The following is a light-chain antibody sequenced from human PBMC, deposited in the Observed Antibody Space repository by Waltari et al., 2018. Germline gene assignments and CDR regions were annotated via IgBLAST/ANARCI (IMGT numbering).Light chain of an antibody. J-gene: IGKJ2*01. CDR3: QQFDNLPYT. CDR1: QDISNY. V-gene: IGKV1-33*01. Sequence: DIQMTQSPSSLSASVGDRVTITCQASQDISNYLNWYQQKPGKAPKLLIYDASKLETGVPSRCSGSGSGADFTFTISSLLPEDIATYYCQQFDNLPYTFGQGTKLQIK. CDR2: DAS.